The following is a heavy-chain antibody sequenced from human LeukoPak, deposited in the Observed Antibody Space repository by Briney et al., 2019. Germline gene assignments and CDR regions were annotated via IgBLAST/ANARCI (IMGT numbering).Heavy chain of an antibody. Sequence: AAAKVSCKASGYTFTSYYMHWVRQAPGQGLEWMGIINPSGGSTSYAQKFQGRVTMTRDTSTSTVYMELSSLRSEDTAVYYCARDLYGSGEDFDHWGQGTLVTVSS. V-gene: IGHV1-46*01. J-gene: IGHJ4*02. CDR2: INPSGGST. D-gene: IGHD3-10*01. CDR1: GYTFTSYY. CDR3: ARDLYGSGEDFDH.